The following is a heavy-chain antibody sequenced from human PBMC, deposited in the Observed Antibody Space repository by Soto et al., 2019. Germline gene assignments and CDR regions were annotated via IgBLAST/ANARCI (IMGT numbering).Heavy chain of an antibody. CDR2: IAGSGRSS. V-gene: IGHV3-23*01. J-gene: IGHJ6*02. D-gene: IGHD4-17*01. CDR1: GFTFSSYA. CDR3: AKYYTETTSYYYYYGLDV. Sequence: GGSLRLSCAASGFTFSSYAMTWVRLAPGKGLEWVSTIAGSGRSSYSADSVRGRFTISRDNSKNTLYLHMSSLRVEDTALYYCAKYYTETTSYYYYYGLDVWGQGTTVTVSS.